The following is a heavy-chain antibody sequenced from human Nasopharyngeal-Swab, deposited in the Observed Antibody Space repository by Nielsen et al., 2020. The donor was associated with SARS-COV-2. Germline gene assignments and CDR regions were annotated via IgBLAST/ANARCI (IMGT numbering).Heavy chain of an antibody. CDR1: GGSISSGGYF. V-gene: IGHV4-31*03. D-gene: IGHD1-26*01. CDR2: IHYTGNT. CDR3: ASYYVGVDGQKRFDD. Sequence: SETLSLTCTVSGGSISSGGYFWSWIRQHPGKGLEWIGYIHYTGNTYYNPSLESRLTISLDTSQNQFSLRLSSVTAADTAVYYCASYYVGVDGQKRFDDWGQGTLVTVSS. J-gene: IGHJ4*02.